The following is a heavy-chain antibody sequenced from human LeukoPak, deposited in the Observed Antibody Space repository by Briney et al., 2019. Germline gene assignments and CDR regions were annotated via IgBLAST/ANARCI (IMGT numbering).Heavy chain of an antibody. V-gene: IGHV3-53*01. J-gene: IGHJ4*02. D-gene: IGHD3-10*01. CDR1: GFTVSSNY. CDR3: ARMLGLIGEFTLWFDY. CDR2: IYSGGST. Sequence: PGGSLRLSCAASGFTVSSNYMSWVRQAPGKGLEWVSVIYSGGSTYYADSVKGRFTISRDNSKNTLYLQMNSLRAEDTAVYYCARMLGLIGEFTLWFDYWGQGTLVTVSS.